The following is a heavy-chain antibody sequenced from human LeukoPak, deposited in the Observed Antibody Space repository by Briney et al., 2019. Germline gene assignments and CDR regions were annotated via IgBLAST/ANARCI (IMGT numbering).Heavy chain of an antibody. CDR2: ISWNSGSI. D-gene: IGHD3-22*01. J-gene: IGHJ4*02. Sequence: GGSLRLSCAASGFTFDDYAMHWVRQAPGKGLEWVSGISWNSGSIGYADSVKGRFTISRDNAKNSLYLQMNSLRAEDTALYYCAKDIYYDSSGFDYWGQGTLVTVSS. V-gene: IGHV3-9*01. CDR1: GFTFDDYA. CDR3: AKDIYYDSSGFDY.